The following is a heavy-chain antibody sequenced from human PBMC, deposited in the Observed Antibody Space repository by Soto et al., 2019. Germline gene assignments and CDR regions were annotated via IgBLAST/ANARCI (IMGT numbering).Heavy chain of an antibody. CDR3: ARDVMVRGGIITEDYHCGMDG. J-gene: IGHJ6*02. CDR1: GFPFSSYG. V-gene: IGHV3-33*01. D-gene: IGHD3-10*01. CDR2: IWYDGSNK. Sequence: GGSLRLSCAASGFPFSSYGMHWVRQAPGKGLEGVAVIWYDGSNKYYADSVKGRFTISRDNSKNTLYLQMNSLRAEDTAVYYCARDVMVRGGIITEDYHCGMDGWGQGTXDTVSS.